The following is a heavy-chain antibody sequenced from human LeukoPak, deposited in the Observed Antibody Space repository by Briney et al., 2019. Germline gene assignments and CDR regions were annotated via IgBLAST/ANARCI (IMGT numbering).Heavy chain of an antibody. J-gene: IGHJ5*02. Sequence: SETLSLTCTVSGGSISSYYWSWIRQHPGKGLEWIGYIYYSGSTYYNPSLKSRVTISVDTSKNQFSLKLSSVTAADTAVYYCARKGYVAAAFDPWGQGTLVTVSS. V-gene: IGHV4-59*06. D-gene: IGHD6-13*01. CDR1: GGSISSYY. CDR2: IYYSGST. CDR3: ARKGYVAAAFDP.